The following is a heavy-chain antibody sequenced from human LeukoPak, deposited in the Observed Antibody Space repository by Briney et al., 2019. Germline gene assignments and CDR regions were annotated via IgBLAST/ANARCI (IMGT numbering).Heavy chain of an antibody. CDR3: ARDLTYTYWFDP. CDR2: ISAYNGNT. V-gene: IGHV1-18*01. D-gene: IGHD4-11*01. J-gene: IGHJ5*02. CDR1: GYTFTSYG. Sequence: ASVKVSCRASGYTFTSYGISWVRHAPGQGLEWMGWISAYNGNTNYAQKLQGRVTMTTDTSTSTAYMELRSLRSDDTAVYYCARDLTYTYWFDPWGQGTLSPSPQ.